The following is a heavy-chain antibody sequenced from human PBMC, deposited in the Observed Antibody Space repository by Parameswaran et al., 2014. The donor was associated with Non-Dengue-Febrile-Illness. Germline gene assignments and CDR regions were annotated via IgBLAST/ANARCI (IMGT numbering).Heavy chain of an antibody. J-gene: IGHJ3*02. CDR3: ARGKAYYYGSGSYNYDAFDI. V-gene: IGHV4-30-2*01. CDR2: IYHSGST. Sequence: VRQMPGKGLEWIGYIYHSGSTYYNPSLKSRVTISVDRSKNQFSLKLSSVTAADTAVYYCARGKAYYYGSGSYNYDAFDIWGQGTMVTVSS. D-gene: IGHD3-10*01.